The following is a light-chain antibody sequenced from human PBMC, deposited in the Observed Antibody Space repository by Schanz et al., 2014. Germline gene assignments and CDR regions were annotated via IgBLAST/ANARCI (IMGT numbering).Light chain of an antibody. J-gene: IGLJ2*01. CDR1: SSDFVSYNL. CDR3: TSYAGSNQVV. CDR2: EGS. V-gene: IGLV2-14*02. Sequence: QSALTQPASVSGSPGQSITISCTGTSSDFVSYNLVSWFQQYPGKAPKLMIYEGSKRPSGVPDRFSASKSGNTASLTVSGLQADDEADYYCTSYAGSNQVVFGGGTKLTVL.